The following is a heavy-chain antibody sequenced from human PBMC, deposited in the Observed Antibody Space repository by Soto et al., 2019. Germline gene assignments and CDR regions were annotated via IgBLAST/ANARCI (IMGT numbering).Heavy chain of an antibody. Sequence: SETLSLTCTVSGGSISSYYWSWIRQPPGKGLEWIGYIYYSGSTNYNPSLKSRVTISVDTSKNQFSLKLSSVTAADTAVYYCARGDYAKALDIWGQGTTVTVSS. J-gene: IGHJ3*02. V-gene: IGHV4-59*08. CDR1: GGSISSYY. D-gene: IGHD2-2*01. CDR3: ARGDYAKALDI. CDR2: IYYSGST.